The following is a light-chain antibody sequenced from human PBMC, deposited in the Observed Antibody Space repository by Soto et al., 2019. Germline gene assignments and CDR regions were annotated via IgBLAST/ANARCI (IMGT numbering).Light chain of an antibody. CDR2: GAS. CDR1: QRVNSSS. J-gene: IGKJ2*01. CDR3: QQYVNSPIT. Sequence: EIVLTQSPDTLYLSPGEGATLSCRASQRVNSSSLAWYQQKPGQAPRLLISGASDRATGVPARVSGSGSGTDFTLTISRLEPEDFAVYYCQQYVNSPITFGQGTKLEIK. V-gene: IGKV3-20*01.